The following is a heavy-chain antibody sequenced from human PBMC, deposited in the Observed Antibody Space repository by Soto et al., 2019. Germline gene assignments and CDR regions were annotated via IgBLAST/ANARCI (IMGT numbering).Heavy chain of an antibody. CDR2: IYYSGST. V-gene: IGHV4-59*01. CDR1: GGSISSYY. Sequence: ETLSLTCTVSGGSISSYYWSWIRQPPGKGLEWIGYIYYSGSTNYNPSLKSRVTISVDTSKNQFSLKLSSVTAADTAVYYCARIGFLDRYYYYYGMDVWGQGTTVTVSS. D-gene: IGHD3-3*02. J-gene: IGHJ6*02. CDR3: ARIGFLDRYYYYYGMDV.